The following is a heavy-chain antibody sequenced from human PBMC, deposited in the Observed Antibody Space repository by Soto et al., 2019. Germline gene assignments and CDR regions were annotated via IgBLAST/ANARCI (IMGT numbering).Heavy chain of an antibody. V-gene: IGHV1-69*02. D-gene: IGHD3-10*01. CDR2: IIPMLGRS. CDR1: GDTFNFYT. J-gene: IGHJ4*02. Sequence: QVQLVQSGAEVKTPGSSVTVSCTASGDTFNFYTLSWVRQAPGQGLEWMGRIIPMLGRSNYAQKYQGRVTMIADKYTRTVYMVLSGLRSEDTALYYCATNYGSGSTHFDNWGQGTLVTVSS. CDR3: ATNYGSGSTHFDN.